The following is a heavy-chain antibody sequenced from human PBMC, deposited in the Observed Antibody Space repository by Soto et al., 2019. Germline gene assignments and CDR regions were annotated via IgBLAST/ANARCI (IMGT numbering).Heavy chain of an antibody. J-gene: IGHJ5*02. V-gene: IGHV4-39*01. CDR3: AGQTFTIAAASYGRRNWFDP. CDR2: IYFTGNT. CDR1: GGSITSSSHF. Sequence: SETLSLTCSASGGSITSSSHFWGWVRQPPGKGLEWIGTIYFTGNTYYTPSLKSRLTMSIDTSKNEFSLRLNSVTAADTAVYYCAGQTFTIAAASYGRRNWFDPWGPGTLVTVSS. D-gene: IGHD6-25*01.